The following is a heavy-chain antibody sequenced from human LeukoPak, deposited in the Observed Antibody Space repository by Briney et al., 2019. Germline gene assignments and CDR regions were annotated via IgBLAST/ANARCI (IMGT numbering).Heavy chain of an antibody. CDR1: GGSFSGYY. J-gene: IGHJ3*02. D-gene: IGHD3-3*01. CDR3: ARHLPNDFWSGYYMFGGRAFDI. Sequence: SETLSLTCAVYGGSFSGYYWSWIRQPPGKGLEWIGEINHSGSTNYNPSLKSRVTISVDTSKNQFSLKLSSVTAADTAVYYCARHLPNDFWSGYYMFGGRAFDIWGQGTMVTVSS. V-gene: IGHV4-34*01. CDR2: INHSGST.